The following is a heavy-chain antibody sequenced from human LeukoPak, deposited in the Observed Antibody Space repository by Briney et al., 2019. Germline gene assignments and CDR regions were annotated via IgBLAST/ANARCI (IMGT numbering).Heavy chain of an antibody. V-gene: IGHV5-51*01. Sequence: GESLKISCKGSGYSFSSYWIAWVRQMPGKGLEWMGIIYPGDSDTRYSPSFQGQVTLSADKSITTAYLQWSSLKASDTAMYYCASRSGDGYNYVDYRGQGTLVTVSS. CDR3: ASRSGDGYNYVDY. J-gene: IGHJ4*02. CDR2: IYPGDSDT. D-gene: IGHD5-24*01. CDR1: GYSFSSYW.